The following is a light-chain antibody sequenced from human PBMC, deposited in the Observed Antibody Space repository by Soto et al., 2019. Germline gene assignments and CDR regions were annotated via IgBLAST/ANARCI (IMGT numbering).Light chain of an antibody. CDR2: GDN. CDR3: AAWDDSLKGLV. J-gene: IGLJ3*02. CDR1: SSNIGSNT. Sequence: QSVLTQSPSASGTPGQRVTISCSGGSSNIGSNTVDWYQQVPGTAPRLLIYGDNQRPSGVPDRFSGSKSGTSASLAISGLQSGDEADYYCAAWDDSLKGLVFGGGTKLTVL. V-gene: IGLV1-44*01.